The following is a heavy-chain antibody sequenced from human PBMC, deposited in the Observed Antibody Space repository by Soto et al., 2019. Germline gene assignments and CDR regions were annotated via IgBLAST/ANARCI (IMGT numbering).Heavy chain of an antibody. CDR3: ARDGKGAAYTNGPYYFDY. V-gene: IGHV4-39*01. CDR2: IYYSGST. CDR1: GGSISSSSYY. D-gene: IGHD2-8*01. J-gene: IGHJ4*02. Sequence: SETLSLTCTVSGGSISSSSYYWGWIRQPPGKGLEWIGSIYYSGSTYYNPSLKSRVTISVDTSKNQFSLKLSSVTAADTAVYYCARDGKGAAYTNGPYYFDYWGQGALVTVS.